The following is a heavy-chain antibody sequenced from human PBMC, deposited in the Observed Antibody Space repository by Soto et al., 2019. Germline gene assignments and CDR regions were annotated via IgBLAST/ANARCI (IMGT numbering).Heavy chain of an antibody. Sequence: QVHLVQSGGEVKKPGASVKVSCKASGYTFNRHGITWVRQAPGQGLEWMGWISGYNGDINYEQKFQSRVTLSPYTLTHTVYVELQGSRSDDTAVYDCSRLRIVGAMDIDFWGLGILGNVSS. CDR2: ISGYNGDI. D-gene: IGHD1-26*01. CDR3: SRLRIVGAMDIDF. CDR1: GYTFNRHG. V-gene: IGHV1-18*04. J-gene: IGHJ4*02.